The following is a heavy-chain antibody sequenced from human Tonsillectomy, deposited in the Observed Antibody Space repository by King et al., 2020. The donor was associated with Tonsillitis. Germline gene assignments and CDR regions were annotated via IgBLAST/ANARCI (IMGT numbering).Heavy chain of an antibody. Sequence: VQLVQSGAEVKKPGASVKVSCKASGYTFTSYGINWVRQAPGQGLEWMGWISADNGNTKYAQKLQGRVTMTRDTSTSTAYMELRSLRSDDTAVYYCTRDRGVATMRGGADYWGQGTLVTVSS. CDR2: ISADNGNT. J-gene: IGHJ4*02. V-gene: IGHV1-18*01. D-gene: IGHD5-12*01. CDR3: TRDRGVATMRGGADY. CDR1: GYTFTSYG.